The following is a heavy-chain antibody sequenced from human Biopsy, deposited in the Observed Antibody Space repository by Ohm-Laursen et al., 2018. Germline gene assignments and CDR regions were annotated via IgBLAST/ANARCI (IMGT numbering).Heavy chain of an antibody. Sequence: SLRLSCAASGFTVINNDISWVRQAPGKGLEWASFISSSDVQYHADSVKVRFTISRDNSKNTLYLQMNSLRAEDTAVYYCVRASIFGVATSGFYYYGMDVWGQGTTVTVSS. D-gene: IGHD3-3*01. V-gene: IGHV3-66*01. J-gene: IGHJ6*02. CDR1: GFTVINND. CDR2: ISSSDVQ. CDR3: VRASIFGVATSGFYYYGMDV.